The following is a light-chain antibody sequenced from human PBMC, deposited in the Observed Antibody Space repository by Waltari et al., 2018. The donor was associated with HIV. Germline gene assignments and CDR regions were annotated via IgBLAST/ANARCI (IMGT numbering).Light chain of an antibody. V-gene: IGLV1-47*01. CDR1: SSTLGRQY. Sequence: QSVLPQPPSASATPGQRVTISCSGCSSTLGRQYVSWYQPLPGTAPQLLIYRNYQRPSGVPERFTGSKSGTSASLAISGLRSEDEADYYCAAWDDSLSGRGVFGGGTKLTVL. CDR2: RNY. CDR3: AAWDDSLSGRGV. J-gene: IGLJ2*01.